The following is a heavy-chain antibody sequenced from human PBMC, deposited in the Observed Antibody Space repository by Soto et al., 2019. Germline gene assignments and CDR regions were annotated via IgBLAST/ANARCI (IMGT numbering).Heavy chain of an antibody. CDR3: ATQATYTMIIRD. Sequence: ASVKVSCKVSGYTLTELSMHWVRQAPGKGLEWMGGFDPEDGETIYAQKFQGRVTMTEDTSTDTAYMELSSLRSEDTAVYYCATQATYTMIIRDWGKGTLLTVSS. D-gene: IGHD3-22*01. J-gene: IGHJ4*02. CDR2: FDPEDGET. V-gene: IGHV1-24*01. CDR1: GYTLTELS.